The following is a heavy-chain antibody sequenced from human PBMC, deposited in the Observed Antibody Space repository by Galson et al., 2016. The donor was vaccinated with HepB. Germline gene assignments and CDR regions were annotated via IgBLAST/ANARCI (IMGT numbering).Heavy chain of an antibody. V-gene: IGHV3-74*01. D-gene: IGHD6-13*01. CDR1: GFTFGNYW. CDR2: INGGGSST. CDR3: ASEGPLALIDS. J-gene: IGHJ5*01. Sequence: SLRLSCAASGFTFGNYWMYWARQPPGKGLVWVSRINGGGSSTTYADSVKGRVTISRDNAKNTLYLQMSGLRVEDSALYYGASEGPLALIDSWGHGTLVIVSA.